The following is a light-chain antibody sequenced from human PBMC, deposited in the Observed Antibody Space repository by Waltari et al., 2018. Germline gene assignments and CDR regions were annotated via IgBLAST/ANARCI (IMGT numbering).Light chain of an antibody. CDR2: SAS. V-gene: IGKV1-39*01. CDR3: QQTYSVPHT. CDR1: QRVSSY. J-gene: IGKJ2*01. Sequence: IQMAQSPPSLSASVGDRVNITCRASQRVSSYLTWLQQKSGKAPQVLIYSASSLQPGAPSRFSGSGSGTDFTLTISSLQPEDFATYYCQQTYSVPHTFGQGTKLEIK.